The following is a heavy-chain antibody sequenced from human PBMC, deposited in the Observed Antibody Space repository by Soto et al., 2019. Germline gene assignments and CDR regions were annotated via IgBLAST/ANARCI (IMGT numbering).Heavy chain of an antibody. CDR1: GFTFSNAW. CDR2: IKSKTDGGTT. Sequence: GGSLRLSCAASGFTFSNAWMNWVRQAPGKGLEWVGRIKSKTDGGTTDYAAPVKGRFTISRDDSKNTLYLQMNSLKTEDTAVYYCTTGPQRYFDWLLPYWGQGTLVTVSS. J-gene: IGHJ4*02. V-gene: IGHV3-15*07. CDR3: TTGPQRYFDWLLPY. D-gene: IGHD3-9*01.